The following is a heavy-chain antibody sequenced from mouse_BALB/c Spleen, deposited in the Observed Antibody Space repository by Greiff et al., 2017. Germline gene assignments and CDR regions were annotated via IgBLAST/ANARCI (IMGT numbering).Heavy chain of an antibody. Sequence: VKLMESGPGLVAPSQSLSITCTVSGFSLTSYGVHWVRQPPGKGLEWLGVIWAGGSTNYNSALMSRLSISKDNSKSQVFLKMNSLQTDDTAMYYCARDRGYASAWFAYWGQGTLVTVSA. D-gene: IGHD2-10*02. CDR3: ARDRGYASAWFAY. CDR2: IWAGGST. V-gene: IGHV2-9*02. J-gene: IGHJ3*01. CDR1: GFSLTSYG.